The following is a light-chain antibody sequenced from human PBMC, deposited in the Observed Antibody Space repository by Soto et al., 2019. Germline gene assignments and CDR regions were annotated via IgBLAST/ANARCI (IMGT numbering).Light chain of an antibody. CDR3: AAWDDSPNGYV. CDR2: SHS. V-gene: IGLV1-44*01. CDR1: SSNIGANT. J-gene: IGLJ1*01. Sequence: QSALTQPPSASGTPGQRVTFSCSGSSSNIGANTVNWYQQLPGAAPKLLMYSHSQRPSGVPDRFSGSKSGTSASLAISGLQSDVEADYYCAAWDDSPNGYVFGTGTKGTLL.